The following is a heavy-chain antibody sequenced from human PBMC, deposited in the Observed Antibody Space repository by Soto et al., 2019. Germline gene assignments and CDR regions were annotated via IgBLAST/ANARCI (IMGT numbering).Heavy chain of an antibody. D-gene: IGHD6-13*01. CDR3: ARQLPRIAAAGPYNWFGP. J-gene: IGHJ5*02. CDR1: GYSCTSYW. CDR2: IDPSDSYT. V-gene: IGHV5-10-1*01. Sequence: GESLRISCKGAGYSCTSYWISWVRQMPGKGLEWMGRIDPSDSYTNYSPSFQGHVTISADKYISTAYLQWSSLKASDTAMYYCARQLPRIAAAGPYNWFGPWGQGTLVPVCS.